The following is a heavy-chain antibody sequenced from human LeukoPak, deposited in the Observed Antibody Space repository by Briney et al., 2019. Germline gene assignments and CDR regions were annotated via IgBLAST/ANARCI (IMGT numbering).Heavy chain of an antibody. CDR2: IIPIVETT. CDR3: AKDSDGIGAIKKWYFDL. J-gene: IGHJ2*01. D-gene: IGHD3-3*01. V-gene: IGHV1-69*05. Sequence: GASVKVSCKASGGTFSSYGVSWVRQGPGQGLEWMGRIIPIVETTNYAQKFQGRVTITTDESQRTVYMELRSMRSEDTAVYYCAKDSDGIGAIKKWYFDLWGRGTLDTVFS. CDR1: GGTFSSYG.